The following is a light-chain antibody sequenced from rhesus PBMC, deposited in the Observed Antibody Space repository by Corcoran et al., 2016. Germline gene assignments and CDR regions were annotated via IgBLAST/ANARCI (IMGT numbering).Light chain of an antibody. CDR1: QGITND. Sequence: DIQMTQSPSSLSASVGDRVTINCRASQGITNDLAWYQQKPGETLKLLFYEASSLQSGIPSRFSGSGSWTDVTLTIISLQPEDFATYYCQHYYSTPYSFAQGTKVEIK. J-gene: IGKJ2*01. V-gene: IGKV1-25*01. CDR2: EAS. CDR3: QHYYSTPYS.